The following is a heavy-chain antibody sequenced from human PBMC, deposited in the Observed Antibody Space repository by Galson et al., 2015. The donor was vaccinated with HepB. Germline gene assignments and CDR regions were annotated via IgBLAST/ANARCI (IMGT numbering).Heavy chain of an antibody. D-gene: IGHD2-21*01. CDR3: VKEGGDYV. J-gene: IGHJ4*02. V-gene: IGHV3-64D*06. Sequence: SLRLSCAGSGFIFSNYAFHWVRQAPGKGLEYVSAITINGGRTFYGDSVKGRFTISRDNSKSTLYLQMSSLRTEDTAVYYCVKEGGDYVWGQGPLVTVSS. CDR2: ITINGGRT. CDR1: GFIFSNYA.